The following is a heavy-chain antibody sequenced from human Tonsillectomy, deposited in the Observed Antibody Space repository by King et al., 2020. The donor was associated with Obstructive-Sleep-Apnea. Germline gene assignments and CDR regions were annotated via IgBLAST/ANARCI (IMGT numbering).Heavy chain of an antibody. D-gene: IGHD3-10*01. CDR2: INPSGGST. V-gene: IGHV1-46*01. CDR3: ARDLWSVGYYGSGSYSGHYGMDV. CDR1: GYTFTSYY. Sequence: VQLVQSGAEVKKPGASVKVSCKASGYTFTSYYMHWVRQAPGQGLEWMGIINPSGGSTSYAQKFQGRVTMTRDTSTSTVYMELSSLRSEDTAVYYCARDLWSVGYYGSGSYSGHYGMDVWGQGTTVTVSS. J-gene: IGHJ6*02.